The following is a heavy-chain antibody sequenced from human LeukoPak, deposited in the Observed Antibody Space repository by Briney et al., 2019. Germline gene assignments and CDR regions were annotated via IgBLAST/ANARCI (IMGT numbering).Heavy chain of an antibody. Sequence: GRSLRLSCAASGFTFDDYVMAWVRHAPGKGLEWVSGIHWNGGRTGYADSVKGRFTISRDNAKKSLYLQMNSLRAEDTALYYCARGVDKDLLMAPFDYWGQGTLVTVSS. CDR2: IHWNGGRT. J-gene: IGHJ4*02. CDR1: GFTFDDYV. CDR3: ARGVDKDLLMAPFDY. D-gene: IGHD3-16*01. V-gene: IGHV3-20*04.